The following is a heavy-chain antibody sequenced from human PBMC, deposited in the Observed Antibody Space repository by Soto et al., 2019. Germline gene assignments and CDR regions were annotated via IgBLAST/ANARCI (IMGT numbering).Heavy chain of an antibody. D-gene: IGHD3-3*01. Sequence: RRLSCVASGFIVSSNQMSWVRQAPGKGLEWVSVIYSGHTTYYADSVEGRFTISRDDSENTLYLQMNSLRVEDTAVYYCVRGPSDHKLRLVEWPYGDYWGQGALVTVSS. CDR2: IYSGHTT. V-gene: IGHV3-53*01. CDR1: GFIVSSNQ. J-gene: IGHJ4*02. CDR3: VRGPSDHKLRLVEWPYGDY.